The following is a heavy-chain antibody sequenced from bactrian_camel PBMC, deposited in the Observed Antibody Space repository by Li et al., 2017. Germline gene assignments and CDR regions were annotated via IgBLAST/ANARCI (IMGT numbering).Heavy chain of an antibody. Sequence: HVQLVESGGGLVQPGGSLRLSCAVSGFDFSRYAMNWVRQAPGKGLEWVSSIYRDGSNTYYADSVKGRFTISRDNAKNTVYLQMNSLKSEDTALYYCASIAYYSDGHYYTDSTFGYWGQGTQVTVS. CDR2: IYRDGSNT. CDR1: GFDFSRYA. V-gene: IGHV3S7*01. J-gene: IGHJ6*01. D-gene: IGHD2*01. CDR3: ASIAYYSDGHYYTDSTFGY.